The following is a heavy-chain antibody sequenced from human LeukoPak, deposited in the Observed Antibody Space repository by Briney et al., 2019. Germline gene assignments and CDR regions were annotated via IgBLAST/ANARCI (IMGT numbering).Heavy chain of an antibody. Sequence: GSLRLSCAASGFTFSSYAMSWVRQAPGKGLEWVSAISGSGGSTYYADSVKGRFTISRDNSKNTLYLQMNSLRAEDTAVYYCAKVHGSTSPRYYYYYYGMDVWGKGTTVTVSS. J-gene: IGHJ6*04. V-gene: IGHV3-23*01. CDR1: GFTFSSYA. CDR2: ISGSGGST. D-gene: IGHD2-2*01. CDR3: AKVHGSTSPRYYYYYYGMDV.